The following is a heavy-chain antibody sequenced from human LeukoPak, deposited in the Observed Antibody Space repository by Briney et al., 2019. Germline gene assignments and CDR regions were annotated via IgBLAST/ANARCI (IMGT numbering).Heavy chain of an antibody. Sequence: PGGSLRLSCAGSGFTFSSYGMSWVRQAPGKGLEWVSTISGSGGSTYYADSVKGRFTISRDNSKNTLYLQMNSLRAEDTAVYYCARGVVVAATRPYGMDVWGQGTTVTVSS. CDR3: ARGVVVAATRPYGMDV. J-gene: IGHJ6*02. CDR1: GFTFSSYG. V-gene: IGHV3-23*01. D-gene: IGHD2-15*01. CDR2: ISGSGGST.